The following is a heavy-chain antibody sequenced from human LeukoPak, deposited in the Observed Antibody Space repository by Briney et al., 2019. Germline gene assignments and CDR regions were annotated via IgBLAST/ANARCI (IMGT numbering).Heavy chain of an antibody. CDR3: ARDYYYDSSGYYFGYYYYYYMDV. D-gene: IGHD3-22*01. CDR1: GYTFTSYD. V-gene: IGHV1-8*01. Sequence: GASVKVSCKASGYTFTSYDINWVRQATGQGVEWLGWMHPNSGNTGYAQKFQGRVTMTRNTSISTAYMELSSLRSDDKAVYYCARDYYYDSSGYYFGYYYYYYMDVWGKGNTVTVSS. J-gene: IGHJ6*03. CDR2: MHPNSGNT.